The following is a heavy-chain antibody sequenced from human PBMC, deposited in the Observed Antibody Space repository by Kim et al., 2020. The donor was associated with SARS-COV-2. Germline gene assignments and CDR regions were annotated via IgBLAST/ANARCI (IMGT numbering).Heavy chain of an antibody. Sequence: GGSLRLSCAASGFTFSSYSMNWVRQAPGKGLEWVSSISYSSTYMFYADSVKGRFTISRDNAKNSVYLQMNSLRAEDTAVYYCARVAGSRGYFDLWGRGTLVTVSS. CDR3: ARVAGSRGYFDL. V-gene: IGHV3-21*01. CDR1: GFTFSSYS. CDR2: ISYSSTYM. J-gene: IGHJ2*01.